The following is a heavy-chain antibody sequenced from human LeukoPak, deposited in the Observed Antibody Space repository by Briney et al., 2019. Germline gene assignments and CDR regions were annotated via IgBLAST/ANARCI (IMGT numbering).Heavy chain of an antibody. D-gene: IGHD4-23*01. V-gene: IGHV5-51*01. J-gene: IGHJ4*02. CDR1: GYIFTNYW. CDR2: IYPGDSDT. Sequence: GESLKISCKGSGYIFTNYWIAWVRQMPGKGLEWMGIIYPGDSDTRYSPSFQGQVTISADKSISTAYLQWSSLKASDTAMYYCARRSGNSQADYNFDYWGQGTLVTVSS. CDR3: ARRSGNSQADYNFDY.